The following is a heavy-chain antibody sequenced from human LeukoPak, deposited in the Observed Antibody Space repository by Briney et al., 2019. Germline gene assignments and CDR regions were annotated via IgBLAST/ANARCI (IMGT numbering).Heavy chain of an antibody. CDR2: FSGSGGST. J-gene: IGHJ3*02. D-gene: IGHD5-18*01. V-gene: IGHV3-23*01. CDR1: GFTFSIYA. CDR3: ARASGYSYGVDAFDI. Sequence: GGSLRLSCAASGFTFSIYAMNWVRQAPGKGLEWVSAFSGSGGSTYYADSVKGRFTISRDNAKNSLYLQMNSLRAEDTAVYYCARASGYSYGVDAFDIWGQGTMVTVSS.